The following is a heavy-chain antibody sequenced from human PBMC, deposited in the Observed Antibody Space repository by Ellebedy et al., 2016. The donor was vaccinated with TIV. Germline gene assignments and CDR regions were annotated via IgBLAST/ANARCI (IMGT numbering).Heavy chain of an antibody. Sequence: GESLKISXKGSGYSFTTYWIAWVRQLPGKGLECMGIIYPVDSDTRYSPSFQGQVTISADKSISTAYLQWSSLKASDTAMYYCARTALDSSGYYVEHFDYWGQGTLVTVSS. CDR2: IYPVDSDT. CDR1: GYSFTTYW. V-gene: IGHV5-51*01. J-gene: IGHJ4*02. D-gene: IGHD3-22*01. CDR3: ARTALDSSGYYVEHFDY.